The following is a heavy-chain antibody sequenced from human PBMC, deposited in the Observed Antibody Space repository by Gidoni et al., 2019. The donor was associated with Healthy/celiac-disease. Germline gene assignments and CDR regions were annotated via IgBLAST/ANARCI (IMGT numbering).Heavy chain of an antibody. V-gene: IGHV3-74*01. J-gene: IGHJ3*02. D-gene: IGHD3-9*01. CDR1: GFTFSSYW. CDR3: ARTRYYDILTGYYNHDAFDI. Sequence: EVQLVESGGGLVQPGGSLRLSCAASGFTFSSYWMHWVRQAPGKGLVWVSRINSDGSSTSYADSVKGLFTISRDNAKNTLYLQMNSLRAEDTAVYYCARTRYYDILTGYYNHDAFDIWGQGTMVTVSS. CDR2: INSDGSST.